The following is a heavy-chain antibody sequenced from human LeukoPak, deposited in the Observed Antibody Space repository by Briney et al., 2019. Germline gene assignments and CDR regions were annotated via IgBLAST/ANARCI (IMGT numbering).Heavy chain of an antibody. CDR2: ISYDGSNK. CDR3: ARDLPLRGVVIAILGY. D-gene: IGHD2-21*01. Sequence: PGGSLRLSCAASGFSFSRYSMNWVRQAPGKGLEWVAVISYDGSNKYYADSVKGRFTISRDNSKNTLYLQMNSLRAEDTAVYYCARDLPLRGVVIAILGYWGQGTLVTVSS. V-gene: IGHV3-30*03. J-gene: IGHJ4*02. CDR1: GFSFSRYS.